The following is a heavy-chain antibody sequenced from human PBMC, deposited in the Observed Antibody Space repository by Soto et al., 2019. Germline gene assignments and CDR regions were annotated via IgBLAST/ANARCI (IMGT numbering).Heavy chain of an antibody. J-gene: IGHJ4*02. CDR3: ARGSGYDYGFSFDY. Sequence: ASVKVSCKASGYTFTSYDINWVRQATGQGLEWMGWMNRNSGNTGYAQKFQGRVTMTRNTHISTAYMELSSLRSEDTAVYYCARGSGYDYGFSFDYWGQGTLVTVSS. CDR1: GYTFTSYD. V-gene: IGHV1-8*01. D-gene: IGHD5-12*01. CDR2: MNRNSGNT.